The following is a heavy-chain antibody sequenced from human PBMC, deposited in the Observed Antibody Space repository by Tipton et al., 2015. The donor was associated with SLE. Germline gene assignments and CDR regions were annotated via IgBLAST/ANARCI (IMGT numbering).Heavy chain of an antibody. CDR2: IKQDGSEK. CDR1: GFTFSTYW. D-gene: IGHD6-19*01. J-gene: IGHJ4*02. Sequence: SLRLSCAASGFTFSTYWMSWVRQAPGKGLECVANIKQDGSEKYYVDSVKGRFAISRDNAKNSLDLQMNGLRAEDTAVYFCARGKRGAVAGAAPFDYWGQGTLVTVSS. V-gene: IGHV3-7*04. CDR3: ARGKRGAVAGAAPFDY.